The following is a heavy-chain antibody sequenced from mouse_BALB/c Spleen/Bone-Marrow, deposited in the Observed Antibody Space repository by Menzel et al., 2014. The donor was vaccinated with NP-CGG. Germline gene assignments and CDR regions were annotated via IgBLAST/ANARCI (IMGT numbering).Heavy chain of an antibody. V-gene: IGHV1-14*01. CDR1: GYTFTAYV. J-gene: IGHJ4*01. CDR2: INPYNDGT. CDR3: AREGGLRRGDYYAMDY. D-gene: IGHD2-4*01. Sequence: EVQLQQSGPELVKPEASVKMSCKASGYTFTAYVMHWVKQKPGQGLEWIGYINPYNDGTKYNEMFKGKATLTSDKSSSTAYMELSSLTSEDSAVYYCAREGGLRRGDYYAMDYWGQGTSVTVSS.